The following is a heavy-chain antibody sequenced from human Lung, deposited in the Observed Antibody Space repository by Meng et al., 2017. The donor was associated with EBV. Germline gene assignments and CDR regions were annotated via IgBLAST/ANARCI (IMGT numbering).Heavy chain of an antibody. CDR2: TYYRSKWYN. CDR1: GDRVSSRSAA. CDR3: ARGATSVFDL. J-gene: IGHJ2*01. V-gene: IGHV6-1*01. Sequence: QVQLQQPGPGLVKPSQTPSLTCVISGDRVSSRSAAWTWIRQSPSRGLEWLGRTYYRSKWYNDYAVFVKSRITINPDTSKNQFSLQLNSVTPEDTAVYYCARGATSVFDLWGRGTLVTVSS.